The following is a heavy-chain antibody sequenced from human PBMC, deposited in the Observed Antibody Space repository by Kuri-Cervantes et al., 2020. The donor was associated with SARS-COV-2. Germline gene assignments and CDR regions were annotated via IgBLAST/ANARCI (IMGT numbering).Heavy chain of an antibody. CDR2: ISSRSIYI. CDR1: GFTFNTYS. CDR3: ARDYGSGSRFDF. D-gene: IGHD3-10*01. Sequence: GESLKISCAASGFTFNTYSMDWVRQAPGKGLEWVSSISSRSIYIKYADSVKGRFTISRDDAKKSLYQQMNSLRAEDTAMYFCARDYGSGSRFDFWGQGSLVTVSS. J-gene: IGHJ4*02. V-gene: IGHV3-21*01.